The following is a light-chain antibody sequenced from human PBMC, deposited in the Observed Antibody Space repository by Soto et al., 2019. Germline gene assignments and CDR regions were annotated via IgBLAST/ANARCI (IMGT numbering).Light chain of an antibody. CDR2: DGS. CDR1: QSMSNY. Sequence: DMHMTQSPSGPCLALSYEGSRSYRVSQSMSNYLQWYEQKPGKAPNLLIYDGSSLQGGVPSRFRGSGSATDFTLTISSLQPEDFETYYCQQIFIPPYTFGQGTKVDIK. J-gene: IGKJ2*01. CDR3: QQIFIPPYT. V-gene: IGKV1-39*01.